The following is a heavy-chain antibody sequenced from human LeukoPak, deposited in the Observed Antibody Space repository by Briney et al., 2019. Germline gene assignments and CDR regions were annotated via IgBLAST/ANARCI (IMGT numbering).Heavy chain of an antibody. D-gene: IGHD3-10*01. CDR1: GDTFSSYA. J-gene: IGHJ4*02. CDR2: INPSGGST. CDR3: ARFLGRGAQWFGDLTDY. Sequence: ASVKVSCKASGDTFSSYAISWVRQAPGQGLEWMGIINPSGGSTSYAQKFQGRVTMTRDTSTSTASMELSTLRSEDTAVYYCARFLGRGAQWFGDLTDYWGQGTLVTVFS. V-gene: IGHV1-46*01.